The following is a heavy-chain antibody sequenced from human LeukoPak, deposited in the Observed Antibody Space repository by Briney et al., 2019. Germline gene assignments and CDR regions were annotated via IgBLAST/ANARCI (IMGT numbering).Heavy chain of an antibody. D-gene: IGHD2-2*01. Sequence: SQTLSLTCTVSGGSISSGDYYWSWIRQPPGRGLEWIGYIYYSGSTYYNPSLKSRFTISVDTSKNQFSLKLSSVTAADTAVYYCARGGGYCSSTSCSGFDYWGQGTLVTVSS. J-gene: IGHJ4*02. CDR2: IYYSGST. CDR3: ARGGGYCSSTSCSGFDY. CDR1: GGSISSGDYY. V-gene: IGHV4-30-4*08.